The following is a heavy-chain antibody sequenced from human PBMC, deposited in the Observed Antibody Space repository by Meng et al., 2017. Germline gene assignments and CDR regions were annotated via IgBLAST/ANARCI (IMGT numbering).Heavy chain of an antibody. V-gene: IGHV3-33*01. Sequence: GGWAPPGGSLPLCCAASGFTFSSYGIHWVRQAPGKGLEWVSVIWNDGSYKNHADSVKGRFTISRDNSKNTLYLQMNSLRAEDTAMYYCARGAVAGSGGGNWFDPWGQGTLVTVSS. D-gene: IGHD6-19*01. CDR1: GFTFSSYG. CDR3: ARGAVAGSGGGNWFDP. CDR2: IWNDGSYK. J-gene: IGHJ5*02.